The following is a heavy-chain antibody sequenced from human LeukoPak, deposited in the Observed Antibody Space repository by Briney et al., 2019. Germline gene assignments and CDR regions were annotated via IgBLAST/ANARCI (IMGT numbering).Heavy chain of an antibody. V-gene: IGHV4-59*12. CDR3: ARDYCGGDCHYYYYYYMDV. D-gene: IGHD2-21*02. CDR1: GGSISSYY. J-gene: IGHJ6*03. CDR2: IYYSGST. Sequence: PSETLSLTCTVSGGSISSYYWSWIRQPPGKGLEWIGYIYYSGSTNYNPSLKSRVTISVDTSKNQFSLKLSSVTAADTAVYYCARDYCGGDCHYYYYYYMDVWGKGTTVTISS.